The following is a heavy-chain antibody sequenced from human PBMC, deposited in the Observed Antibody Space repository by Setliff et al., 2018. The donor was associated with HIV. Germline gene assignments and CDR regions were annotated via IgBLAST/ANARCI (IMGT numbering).Heavy chain of an antibody. CDR3: ARALGGGYPGSFDY. CDR2: ISAYNGNT. Sequence: ASVKVSCKASGYTFSSYGISWVRQAPGQGLEWMGWISAYNGNTNYAQKFQGRVTMTTDTSTSTAYMEVRSLRSDDTAVYYCARALGGGYPGSFDYWGQGTLVTVSS. J-gene: IGHJ4*02. CDR1: GYTFSSYG. V-gene: IGHV1-18*01. D-gene: IGHD1-26*01.